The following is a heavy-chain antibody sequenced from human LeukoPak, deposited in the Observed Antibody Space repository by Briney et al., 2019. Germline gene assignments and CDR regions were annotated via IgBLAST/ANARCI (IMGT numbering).Heavy chain of an antibody. J-gene: IGHJ5*02. CDR3: ARDIDYYDSSGLNWFDP. CDR2: IYYSGST. V-gene: IGHV4-39*07. Sequence: SQTLSLTCTVSGGSISRSSYYWGWIRQPPGKGLEWIGSIYYSGSTYYNPSLKSRVTISVDTSKNQYYLMLSSVTAADTAVYYCARDIDYYDSSGLNWFDPWGQGTLVTVSS. CDR1: GGSISRSSYY. D-gene: IGHD3-22*01.